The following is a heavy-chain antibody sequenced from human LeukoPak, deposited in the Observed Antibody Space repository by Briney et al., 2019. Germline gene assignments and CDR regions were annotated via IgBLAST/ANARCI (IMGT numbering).Heavy chain of an antibody. CDR3: AKDGGGGSSSEEFYYYYYMDV. V-gene: IGHV3-9*03. CDR1: GFTFDDYA. CDR2: ISWNSGSI. Sequence: PGGSLRLSCAASGFTFDDYAMHWVRHAPGKGLEWVSGISWNSGSIGYADSVKGRFTISRDNAKNSLYLQMNSLRAEDMALYYCAKDGGGGSSSEEFYYYYYMDVWGKGTTVTVSS. D-gene: IGHD6-6*01. J-gene: IGHJ6*03.